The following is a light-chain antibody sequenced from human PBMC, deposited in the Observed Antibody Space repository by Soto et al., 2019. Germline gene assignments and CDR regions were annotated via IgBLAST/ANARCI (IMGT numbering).Light chain of an antibody. J-gene: IGKJ5*01. CDR2: SAS. V-gene: IGKV1-39*01. CDR1: RSINIF. Sequence: DIQMTQSPFSLSASVGDRVTMTCRASRSINIFLNWYQQKPGGAPKLLIYSASSLQSEVPSRFSGSGSGTDFTLTITSLQPEDFATYYCQQSYGTPITFGQGTRLEIK. CDR3: QQSYGTPIT.